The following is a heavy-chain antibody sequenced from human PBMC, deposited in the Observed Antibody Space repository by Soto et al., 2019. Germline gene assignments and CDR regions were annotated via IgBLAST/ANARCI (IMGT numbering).Heavy chain of an antibody. CDR1: GYTFTSYD. Sequence: QVQLVQSGAEVKKPGASVKVSCKASGYTFTSYDINWVRQATGQGLEWMGWMNPNSGNTGYAQKFQGRVTMTRNTSIRTAYMELSSLRSEDTAVYYCASHGVLRFLEWQPGVDVWGTGTTVTVSS. J-gene: IGHJ6*04. CDR3: ASHGVLRFLEWQPGVDV. D-gene: IGHD3-3*01. V-gene: IGHV1-8*01. CDR2: MNPNSGNT.